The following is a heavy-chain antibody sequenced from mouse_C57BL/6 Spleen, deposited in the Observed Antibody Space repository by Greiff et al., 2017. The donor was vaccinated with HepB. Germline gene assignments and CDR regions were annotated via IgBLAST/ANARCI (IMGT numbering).Heavy chain of an antibody. CDR2: IDPSDSYT. J-gene: IGHJ2*01. CDR3: ASGALRFDY. Sequence: QVQLQQPGAELVMPGASVKLSCKASGYTFTSYWMHWVKQRPGQGLEWIGEIDPSDSYTNYNQKFKGKSTLTVDKSSSTAYMQLSSLTSEDSAVYYCASGALRFDYWGQGTTLTVSS. CDR1: GYTFTSYW. V-gene: IGHV1-69*01. D-gene: IGHD1-3*01.